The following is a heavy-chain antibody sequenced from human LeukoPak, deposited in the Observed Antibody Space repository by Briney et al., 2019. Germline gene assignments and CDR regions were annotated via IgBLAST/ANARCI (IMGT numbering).Heavy chain of an antibody. Sequence: KASETLSLTCTVSGGSISSSSYYWGWIRQPPGKGLEWIGSIYYSGSTYYNPSLKSRVTISVDTSKNQFSLKLSSVTAADTAVYYCARDNNDYSKGNTFDYWGQGTLVTVSS. D-gene: IGHD4-11*01. J-gene: IGHJ4*02. V-gene: IGHV4-39*07. CDR1: GGSISSSSYY. CDR3: ARDNNDYSKGNTFDY. CDR2: IYYSGST.